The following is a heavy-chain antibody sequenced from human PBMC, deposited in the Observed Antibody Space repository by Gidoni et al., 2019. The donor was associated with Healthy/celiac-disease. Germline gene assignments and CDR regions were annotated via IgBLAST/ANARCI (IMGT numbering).Heavy chain of an antibody. CDR3: AKDLFNPRGSYLLGSFDY. V-gene: IGHV3-23*01. CDR2: ISGSGGST. J-gene: IGHJ4*02. Sequence: EVQLLESGGGLVQPGGSLRLSCAASGFTFSSYGMSWVRQAPGQGLEWVSAISGSGGSTYYADSVKGRFTISRDNSKNTVYLQMNSLRAEDTALYYCAKDLFNPRGSYLLGSFDYWGQGTLVTVSS. CDR1: GFTFSSYG. D-gene: IGHD1-26*01.